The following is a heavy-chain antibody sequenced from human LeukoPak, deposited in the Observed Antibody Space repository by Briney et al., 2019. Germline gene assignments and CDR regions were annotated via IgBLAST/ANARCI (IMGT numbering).Heavy chain of an antibody. CDR1: GGSISSYY. J-gene: IGHJ3*02. D-gene: IGHD2-15*01. Sequence: PSETLSLTCTVSGGSISSYYWSWIRQPAGKGLEWIGRIYTSGSTNYKPSLKSRVTMSVDTSKNQFSLKLSSVTAADTAVYYCARGRSDCSGGSCYSADAFDIWGQGTMVTVSS. CDR3: ARGRSDCSGGSCYSADAFDI. V-gene: IGHV4-4*07. CDR2: IYTSGST.